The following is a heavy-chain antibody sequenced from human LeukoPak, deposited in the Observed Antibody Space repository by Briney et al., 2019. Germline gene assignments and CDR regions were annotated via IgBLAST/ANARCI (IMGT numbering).Heavy chain of an antibody. Sequence: SETLSLTCTVSGGSISPYYWTWIRQSAGKGLEFMGRIHFGGTTNYNPSLMSRITLSVDTSKSQVSLKLSSVTAADTAVYYCARDSPDGYTSGHHFYYMDVWGNGTTVTFSS. V-gene: IGHV4-4*07. D-gene: IGHD5-18*01. CDR2: IHFGGTT. J-gene: IGHJ6*03. CDR3: ARDSPDGYTSGHHFYYMDV. CDR1: GGSISPYY.